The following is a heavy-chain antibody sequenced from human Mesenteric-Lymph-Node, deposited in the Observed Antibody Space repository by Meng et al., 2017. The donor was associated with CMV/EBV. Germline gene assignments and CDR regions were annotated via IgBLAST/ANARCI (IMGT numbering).Heavy chain of an antibody. J-gene: IGHJ6*02. CDR2: IKQDGSEK. Sequence: GESLKISCAASGFTFSSYWMSRVRQAPGKGLEWVANIKQDGSEKYYVDSVKGRFTISRDNAKNSLYLQMNSLRTEDTAVYYCAREGAYYDNLERGYGLDVWGQGTTVTVSS. CDR3: AREGAYYDNLERGYGLDV. V-gene: IGHV3-7*01. CDR1: GFTFSSYW. D-gene: IGHD3-22*01.